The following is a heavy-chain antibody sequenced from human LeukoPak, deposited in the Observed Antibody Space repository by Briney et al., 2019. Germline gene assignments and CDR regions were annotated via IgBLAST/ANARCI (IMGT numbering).Heavy chain of an antibody. CDR2: VYYSGTT. D-gene: IGHD4/OR15-4a*01. CDR1: GGSISYYY. V-gene: IGHV4-59*01. Sequence: SETLSLTCTVSGGSISYYYWSWIRQSLGKGLEWIGYVYYSGTTNYNPSLKSRVTISVDTSKNQLSLQLRSVTAADTAVYYCAREDPQTRVPEGMDVWGQGTTVTVSS. CDR3: AREDPQTRVPEGMDV. J-gene: IGHJ6*02.